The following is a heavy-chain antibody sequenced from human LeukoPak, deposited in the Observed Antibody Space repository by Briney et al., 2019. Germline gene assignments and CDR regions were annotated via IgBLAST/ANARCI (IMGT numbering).Heavy chain of an antibody. CDR3: ARDRWGQDKYFGY. CDR1: GGSISSGSYY. D-gene: IGHD2-21*02. V-gene: IGHV4-61*02. J-gene: IGHJ4*02. CDR2: IYTSGST. Sequence: SETLSLTCTVSGGSISSGSYYWSWIRQPAGEGLEWIGRIYTSGSTNYNPSLKSRVTISVDTSKNQFSLKLSSVTAADTAVYYCARDRWGQDKYFGYWGQGTLVTVSS.